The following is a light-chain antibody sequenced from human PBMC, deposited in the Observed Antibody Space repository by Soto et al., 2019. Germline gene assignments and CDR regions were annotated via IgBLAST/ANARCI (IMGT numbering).Light chain of an antibody. CDR3: SSYTSSSTGV. V-gene: IGLV2-14*01. CDR2: EVS. J-gene: IGLJ1*01. CDR1: SSDVGGYNY. Sequence: LTQPASVSGSPGQSITISCTGTSSDVGGYNYVSWYQQHPGKAPKLMIYEVSNRPSGVSNRFSGSKSGNTASLTISGLQAEDEAHYYCSSYTSSSTGVFGTGTKVTVL.